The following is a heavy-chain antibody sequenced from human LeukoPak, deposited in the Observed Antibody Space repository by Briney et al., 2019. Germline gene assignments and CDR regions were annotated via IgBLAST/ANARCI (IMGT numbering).Heavy chain of an antibody. D-gene: IGHD6-19*01. V-gene: IGHV4-39*01. CDR3: ARGRSSGWYGRYFQH. CDR2: IYYSGST. Sequence: SETLSLTCAVYGDSISSSSYYWGWIRQPPGKGLEWIGSIYYSGSTYYNPSLKSRVTISVDTSKNQFSLKLSSVTAADTAVYYWARGRSSGWYGRYFQHWGQGTLVTVSS. CDR1: GDSISSSSYY. J-gene: IGHJ1*01.